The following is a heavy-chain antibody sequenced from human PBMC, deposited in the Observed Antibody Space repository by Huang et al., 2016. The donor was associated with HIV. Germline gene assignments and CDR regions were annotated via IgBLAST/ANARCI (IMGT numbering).Heavy chain of an antibody. J-gene: IGHJ4*02. CDR3: ARPKMTATPSDSSWSYFDF. Sequence: QVRLEQWGPNLLKPSDTLSLKCAVYGGSFSDYFWTWIRQSPVKWLEWIGGVNHRGSATHNPSLRSRVSMSVDSSKNQFYLNLTSVTAADTAVYFCARPKMTATPSDSSWSYFDFWGRGTPVTVSS. D-gene: IGHD3-10*01. V-gene: IGHV4-34*01. CDR1: GGSFSDYF. CDR2: VNHRGSA.